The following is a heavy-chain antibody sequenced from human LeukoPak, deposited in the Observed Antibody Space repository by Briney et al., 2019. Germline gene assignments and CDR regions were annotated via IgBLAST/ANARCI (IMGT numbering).Heavy chain of an antibody. V-gene: IGHV4-34*01. J-gene: IGHJ4*02. D-gene: IGHD6-19*01. CDR3: ARGRLWLVDY. Sequence: SETLSLTCAVYGGSFSGYYWSWIRQPPGKGLEWIGEINHSGSTNYNPSLKSRVTISVDTSKNQFSLKLSSVTAADTAVYYCARGRLWLVDYRGQGTLVTVSS. CDR2: INHSGST. CDR1: GGSFSGYY.